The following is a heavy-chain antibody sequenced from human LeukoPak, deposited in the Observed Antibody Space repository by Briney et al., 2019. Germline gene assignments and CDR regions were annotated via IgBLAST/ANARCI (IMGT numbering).Heavy chain of an antibody. CDR3: ARVTFQDAFDI. CDR1: GGSFSGYY. CDR2: INHSGST. V-gene: IGHV4-34*01. D-gene: IGHD3-16*01. J-gene: IGHJ3*02. Sequence: SETLSLTCAVYGGSFSGYYWSWIRQPPGKGLEWIGEINHSGSTNYNPSLKSRVTISVDTSKNQFSLKLSSVTTADTAVYYRARVTFQDAFDIWGQGTMVTVSS.